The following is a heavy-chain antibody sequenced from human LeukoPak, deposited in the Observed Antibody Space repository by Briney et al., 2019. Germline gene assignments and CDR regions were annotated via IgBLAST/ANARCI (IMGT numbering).Heavy chain of an antibody. CDR3: ARDSGSYLGWFDP. Sequence: PSETLSLTCAVYGGSFSGYYWSWIRQPPGKGLEWIGEINHSGSTNYNPSLKSRVTISVDTSKNQFSLKLSSVTAADTAVYYCARDSGSYLGWFDPWGQGTLVTVSS. V-gene: IGHV4-34*01. CDR2: INHSGST. J-gene: IGHJ5*02. CDR1: GGSFSGYY. D-gene: IGHD1-26*01.